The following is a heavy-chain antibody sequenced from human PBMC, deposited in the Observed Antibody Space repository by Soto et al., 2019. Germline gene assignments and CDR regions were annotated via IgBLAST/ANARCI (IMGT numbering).Heavy chain of an antibody. CDR1: GGSISSSSYY. V-gene: IGHV4-39*01. D-gene: IGHD2-2*01. CDR3: ANHDSVLWPWRSSTNYPYWYFDL. CDR2: IFYRGRT. J-gene: IGHJ2*01. Sequence: QLQLQESGPGLVKPSETLSFTCTVSGGSISSSSYYWGWIRQPPGKGLAWIGRIFYRGRTYYNPSCKRRYPIKVATSKNHVARKLTSGAPADSAVYYSANHDSVLWPWRSSTNYPYWYFDLCVRGTMVTVSS.